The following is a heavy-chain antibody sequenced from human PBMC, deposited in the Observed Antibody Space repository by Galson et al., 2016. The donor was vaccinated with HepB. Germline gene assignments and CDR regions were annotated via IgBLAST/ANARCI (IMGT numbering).Heavy chain of an antibody. CDR1: GFTFSSYA. CDR2: ISGSGRVT. V-gene: IGHV3-23*01. CDR3: AKDYQGVLPDASDI. D-gene: IGHD2-8*01. Sequence: SLRLSCAASGFTFSSYAMTWVRQAPGKGLEWVSGISGSGRVTYSADSVKGRFTISRDNSKNTFYLQMNSLRAEDTAVYYCAKDYQGVLPDASDIWGQGTMVTVSS. J-gene: IGHJ3*02.